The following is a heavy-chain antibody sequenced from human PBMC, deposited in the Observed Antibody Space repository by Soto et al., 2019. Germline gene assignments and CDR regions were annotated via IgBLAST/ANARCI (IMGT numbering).Heavy chain of an antibody. D-gene: IGHD2-2*02. CDR1: GFTFSGFV. CDR2: IWYDGSHK. V-gene: IGHV3-33*01. J-gene: IGHJ5*02. CDR3: VRGSFCTTTTCYNLGWFAP. Sequence: RLSCATSGFTFSGFVMQWVRQAPGKGLEWVAVIWYDGSHKYYADSVKGRFTISRDDSKNTLYLQMNNLRVEDTAVYYCVRGSFCTTTTCYNLGWFAPWGQGTLVTVSS.